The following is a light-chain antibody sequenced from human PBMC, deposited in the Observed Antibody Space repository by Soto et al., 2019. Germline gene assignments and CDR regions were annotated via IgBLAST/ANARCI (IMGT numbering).Light chain of an antibody. V-gene: IGKV1-13*02. CDR1: QDIKTG. CDR3: QQFSAYPLT. CDR2: ETS. J-gene: IGKJ4*01. Sequence: AIQLTQSPSSLSASVGDRVTLTCRASQDIKTGVAWYQQKPGQTPKLLIYETSNLARGVSLRFSGSGSGTQFTLSIGSLQPEDFATYHCQQFSAYPLTFGGGTKV.